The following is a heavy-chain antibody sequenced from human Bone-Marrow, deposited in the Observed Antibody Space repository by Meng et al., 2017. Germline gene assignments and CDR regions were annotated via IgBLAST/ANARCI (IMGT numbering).Heavy chain of an antibody. CDR1: GGSISSSSYY. CDR2: IYYSGST. Sequence: SETLSLTCTVSGGSISSSSYYWGWIRQPPGKGLEWIGSIYYSGSTYYNPSLKSRVTISVDTSKNQFSLKLSSVTAADTAVYYCATNRRAYGAGTHDYWGQGTLVTVSS. J-gene: IGHJ4*02. D-gene: IGHD6-13*01. CDR3: ATNRRAYGAGTHDY. V-gene: IGHV4-39*07.